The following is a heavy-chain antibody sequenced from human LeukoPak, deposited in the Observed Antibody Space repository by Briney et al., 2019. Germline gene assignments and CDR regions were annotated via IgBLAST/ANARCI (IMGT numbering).Heavy chain of an antibody. CDR1: GFTFSSYA. J-gene: IGHJ5*02. CDR2: ISGSGGST. Sequence: GGSLRLSCAASGFTFSSYAMSWVRQAPGKGLEWVSAISGSGGSTYYADSVKGRFTISRDNAENTLSLQMNSLSAEDTAVYYCARSNYDSTTFYYHLDLWGQGTLVTVSS. V-gene: IGHV3-23*01. CDR3: ARSNYDSTTFYYHLDL. D-gene: IGHD2/OR15-2a*01.